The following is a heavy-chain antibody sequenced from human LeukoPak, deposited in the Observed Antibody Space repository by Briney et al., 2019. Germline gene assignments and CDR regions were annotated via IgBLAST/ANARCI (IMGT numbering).Heavy chain of an antibody. CDR2: IYYSGST. CDR3: ARGPYYDILTGYNWFDP. J-gene: IGHJ5*02. D-gene: IGHD3-9*01. Sequence: SETLSLTCTVSGGSISSGGYYWSWIRQPPGKGLEWIGYIYYSGSTYYNPSLKSRVTISVDTSKNQFSLKLSSVTAADTAVYYCARGPYYDILTGYNWFDPWGQGTLVTVSS. V-gene: IGHV4-30-4*08. CDR1: GGSISSGGYY.